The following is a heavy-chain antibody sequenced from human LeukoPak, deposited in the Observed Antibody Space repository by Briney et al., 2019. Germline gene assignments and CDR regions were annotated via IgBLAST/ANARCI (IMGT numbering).Heavy chain of an antibody. CDR1: GGSISSSSYS. CDR2: IYYSGST. D-gene: IGHD3-3*01. V-gene: IGHV4-39*07. CDR3: ARVLRTYYDFGGSTLLHYYYYYMDV. Sequence: PSETLSLTCTVSGGSISSSSYSWGWIRQPPGKGLEWIGNIYYSGSTYYNPSLNSRVTISVDTSKNQFSLKLSSVTAADTAVYYCARVLRTYYDFGGSTLLHYYYYYMDVWGKGTTVTVSS. J-gene: IGHJ6*03.